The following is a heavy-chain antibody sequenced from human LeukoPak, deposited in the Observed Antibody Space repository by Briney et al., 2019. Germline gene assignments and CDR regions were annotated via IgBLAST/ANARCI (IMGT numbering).Heavy chain of an antibody. J-gene: IGHJ3*02. CDR1: GFTFSSYG. CDR2: ISYDGSNK. D-gene: IGHD6-19*01. CDR3: AKAGYETSSSGWYSGAFDI. V-gene: IGHV3-30*18. Sequence: PGGSLRLSCAASGFTFSSYGMHWVRQAPGKGLEWVAVISYDGSNKYYADSVKGRFTISRDNSKNTLYLQMNSLRAEDTAVYYCAKAGYETSSSGWYSGAFDIWGQGTMVTVSS.